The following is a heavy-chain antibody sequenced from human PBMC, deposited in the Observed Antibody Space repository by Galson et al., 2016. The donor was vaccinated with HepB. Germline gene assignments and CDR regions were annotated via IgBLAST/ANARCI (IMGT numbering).Heavy chain of an antibody. CDR3: ATGYSSGWWGYFDH. J-gene: IGHJ4*02. D-gene: IGHD6-19*01. CDR1: GFSFSTYA. CDR2: IGGSGGST. Sequence: SLRLSCAACGFSFSTYAMTWVRQAPEKGLEWVSAIGGSGGSTYYADSVKGRFTISRDNSKNTVYLQMNGLRGEDTAVYYCATGYSSGWWGYFDHWGQGTLVTVSS. V-gene: IGHV3-23*01.